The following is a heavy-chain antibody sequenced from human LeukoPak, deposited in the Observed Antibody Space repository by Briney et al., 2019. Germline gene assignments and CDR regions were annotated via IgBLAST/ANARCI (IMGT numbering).Heavy chain of an antibody. CDR2: IYSGGST. Sequence: PGGSLRLSCAASGVTVSSNYMSWVRQAPGKGLEWVSVIYSGGSTYYADSVKGRFTISRDNSKNTLYLQMNSLRAEDTAVYYCARSGRAAADYWGQGTLVTVSS. CDR3: ARSGRAAADY. J-gene: IGHJ4*02. D-gene: IGHD6-13*01. V-gene: IGHV3-53*01. CDR1: GVTVSSNY.